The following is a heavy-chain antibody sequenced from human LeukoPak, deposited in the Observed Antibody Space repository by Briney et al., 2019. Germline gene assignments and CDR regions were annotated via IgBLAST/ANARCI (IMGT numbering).Heavy chain of an antibody. Sequence: GGSLRLSCSASGFTFSSYGTHWVRQAPGKGLEWVSSISSTSIYKYYADSVKGRFTISRDNAKDSLFLQMNSLRAEDTAIYYCARVPRIYCTNGICRDDYFDNWGQGTLVTVSS. CDR3: ARVPRIYCTNGICRDDYFDN. V-gene: IGHV3-21*01. J-gene: IGHJ4*02. CDR2: ISSTSIYK. CDR1: GFTFSSYG. D-gene: IGHD2-8*01.